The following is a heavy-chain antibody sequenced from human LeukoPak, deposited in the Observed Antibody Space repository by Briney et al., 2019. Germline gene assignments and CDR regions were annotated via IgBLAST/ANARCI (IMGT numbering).Heavy chain of an antibody. Sequence: SETLSLTCNVSGGSISSYYWTWIRQPPGKGLEWIGYIYYSGSTNYNPSLKSRVTISVDTSKNQFSLKLSSVTAADTAVYYCARDLGSSGWYGKFDYWGQGTLVTVSS. CDR1: GGSISSYY. J-gene: IGHJ4*02. V-gene: IGHV4-59*01. CDR2: IYYSGST. CDR3: ARDLGSSGWYGKFDY. D-gene: IGHD6-19*01.